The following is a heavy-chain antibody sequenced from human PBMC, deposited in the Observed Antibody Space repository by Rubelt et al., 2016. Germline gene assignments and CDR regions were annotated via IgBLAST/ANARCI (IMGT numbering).Heavy chain of an antibody. D-gene: IGHD5-12*01. J-gene: IGHJ4*02. CDR2: INHSGST. CDR3: AGGRGYSGYDYGY. V-gene: IGHV4-34*01. CDR1: GGFLSGYS. Sequence: QVQLQQWGAGLLKPSETLSLTCAVYGGFLSGYSWSWIRQPPGKGLEWIGEINHSGSTNYSPSVKSRVTISVDTSQNQFSLKLGSVTAADTAVYYCAGGRGYSGYDYGYWGQGTLVTVSS.